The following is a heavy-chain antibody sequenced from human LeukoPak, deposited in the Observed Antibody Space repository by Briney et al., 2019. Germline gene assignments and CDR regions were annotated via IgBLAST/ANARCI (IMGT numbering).Heavy chain of an antibody. Sequence: RSSETLSLTCTVSGGSISSYYWSWIRQPPGKGLEWIGYIYYSGSTNYNPSLKSRVTISVDTSKNQFSLKLSSVTAADTAVYYCARDLGFRFDSGSYWGSGQYYFDYWGQGTLVTVSS. J-gene: IGHJ4*02. V-gene: IGHV4-59*01. CDR1: GGSISSYY. CDR3: ARDLGFRFDSGSYWGSGQYYFDY. D-gene: IGHD1-26*01. CDR2: IYYSGST.